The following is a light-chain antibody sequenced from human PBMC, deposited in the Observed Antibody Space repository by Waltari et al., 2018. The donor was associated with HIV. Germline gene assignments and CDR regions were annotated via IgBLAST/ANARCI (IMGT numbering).Light chain of an antibody. J-gene: IGKJ5*01. CDR2: WAS. CDR3: QQYFSIPVT. Sequence: DIVMTQSPDSLAVSLGERATINCKSSQSVLYSSTNKNYLAWYQQKPGQSPKLLIYWASTRESGVPDRFSGSGSGTDFTLTISSQQAEDVAVYYCQQYFSIPVTFGQGTRLEIK. V-gene: IGKV4-1*01. CDR1: QSVLYSSTNKNY.